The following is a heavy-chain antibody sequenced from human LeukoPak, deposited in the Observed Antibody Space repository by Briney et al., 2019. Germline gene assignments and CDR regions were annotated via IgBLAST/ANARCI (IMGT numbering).Heavy chain of an antibody. CDR1: GFTFSDYY. J-gene: IGHJ5*02. V-gene: IGHV3-11*04. Sequence: GGSLRLSRAASGFTFSDYYMSWIRQAPGKGLEWVSYISSSGSTIYYADSVKGRFTISRDNAKNSLYLQMNSPRAEDTAVYYCAREKNIVVVTAIHNWFDPWGQGTLVTVSS. CDR2: ISSSGSTI. CDR3: AREKNIVVVTAIHNWFDP. D-gene: IGHD2-21*02.